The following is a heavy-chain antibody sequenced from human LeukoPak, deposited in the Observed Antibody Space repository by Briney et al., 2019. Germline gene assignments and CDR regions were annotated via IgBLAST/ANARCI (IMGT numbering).Heavy chain of an antibody. V-gene: IGHV3-64*01. D-gene: IGHD1-26*01. J-gene: IGHJ4*02. Sequence: PGGSLRLSCAASGFTFSSYAMHWVRQAPGKGLEYVSAISSNGGSTYYANSVKGRFTISRDNSKNTLYLQMNSLRAGDTAVYYCAKDYRRGSYPRGDFDYWGQGTLVTVSS. CDR2: ISSNGGST. CDR3: AKDYRRGSYPRGDFDY. CDR1: GFTFSSYA.